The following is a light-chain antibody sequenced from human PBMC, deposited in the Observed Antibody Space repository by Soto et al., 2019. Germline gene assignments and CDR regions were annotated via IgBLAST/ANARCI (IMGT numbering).Light chain of an antibody. CDR2: GAS. CDR1: QSVSSN. V-gene: IGKV3-15*01. Sequence: EIVMTQSPATLSVSPGERATLSCRASQSVSSNLAWYQQKPGQAPRLLIYGASTRATGIPARFSGSGSGTEFTLTISCLQSEDFALYYYQQYNNWPPYTFGQGTKLEIK. J-gene: IGKJ2*01. CDR3: QQYNNWPPYT.